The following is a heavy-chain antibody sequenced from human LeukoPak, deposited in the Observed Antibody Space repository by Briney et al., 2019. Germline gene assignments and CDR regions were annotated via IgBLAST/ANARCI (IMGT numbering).Heavy chain of an antibody. V-gene: IGHV3-23*01. CDR2: ISGSGGAT. D-gene: IGHD2-15*01. CDR3: AKDPRYCEVY. Sequence: GGSLRLSCAASGFTFSNYAMTWVRQAPGKGLEWVSVISGSGGATYYADSVKGRCTISRDNSKNTLYLQMNSLRAEDTAVYYCAKDPRYCEVYWGRGTLVTVSS. CDR1: GFTFSNYA. J-gene: IGHJ4*02.